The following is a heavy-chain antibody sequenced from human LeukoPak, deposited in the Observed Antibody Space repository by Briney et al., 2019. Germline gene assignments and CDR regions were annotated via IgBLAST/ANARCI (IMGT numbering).Heavy chain of an antibody. D-gene: IGHD1-14*01. J-gene: IGHJ3*02. CDR1: GFTFSSYW. Sequence: HPGGSLRLSCAASGFTFSSYWMSWVRQAPGKGLEWVANIKQDGSEKYYVDSVKGRFTISRDNAKNSLYLQMNSLRAEDTAVYYCARETDNTWAYAFDIWGQGTMVTVSS. V-gene: IGHV3-7*01. CDR3: ARETDNTWAYAFDI. CDR2: IKQDGSEK.